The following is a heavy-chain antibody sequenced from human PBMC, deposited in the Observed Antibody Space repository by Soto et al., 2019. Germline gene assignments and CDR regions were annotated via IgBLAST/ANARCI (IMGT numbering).Heavy chain of an antibody. CDR1: GGSLSGNY. V-gene: IGHV4-34*01. CDR2: INDRGST. J-gene: IGHJ3*01. Sequence: QVQLQEWGAGLLKPSETLSLTCAVYGGSLSGNYWSWIRQTPGKGLAWLAEINDRGSTHYNPSLKRRVTISVDTSNNQFSLKLHSVTAAATAVYYCERGGFAVRYCSSTSSCCAFNLGGQWTTVTVSS. CDR3: ERGGFAVRYCSSTSSCCAFNL. D-gene: IGHD2-2*01.